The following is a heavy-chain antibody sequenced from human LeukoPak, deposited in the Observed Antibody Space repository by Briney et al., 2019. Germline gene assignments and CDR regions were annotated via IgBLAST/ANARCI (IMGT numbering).Heavy chain of an antibody. J-gene: IGHJ6*03. CDR3: ARVPIYDSSGYYYVSYYYYYMDV. Sequence: ASVKVSCKASGYTFTGYYMHWVRQAPGQGLEWMGWINPNSGGTNYAQKLQGRVTMTTDTSTSTAYMELRSLRSDDTAVYYCARVPIYDSSGYYYVSYYYYYMDVWGKGTTATISS. V-gene: IGHV1-2*02. D-gene: IGHD3-22*01. CDR2: INPNSGGT. CDR1: GYTFTGYY.